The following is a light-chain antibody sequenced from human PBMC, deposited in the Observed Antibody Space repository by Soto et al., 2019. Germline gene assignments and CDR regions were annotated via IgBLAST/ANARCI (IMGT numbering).Light chain of an antibody. Sequence: QAVVTQPPSASGTPGQRVTLSCSGSSSNIGTNYVYWYQQVPGTAPKLLIYSNNQRPSGVPDRFSGSKSGTSASLAIRGLRSEDEADYYCATCDDSLRARVFGGGTKLTVL. CDR1: SSNIGTNY. V-gene: IGLV1-47*02. CDR2: SNN. J-gene: IGLJ3*02. CDR3: ATCDDSLRARV.